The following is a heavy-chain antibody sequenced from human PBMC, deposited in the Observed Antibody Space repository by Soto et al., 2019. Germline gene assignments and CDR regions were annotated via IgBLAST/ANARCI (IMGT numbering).Heavy chain of an antibody. CDR3: AKLRGQTGTPNYYGMDV. J-gene: IGHJ6*02. D-gene: IGHD1-1*01. CDR1: GFTFSTCA. Sequence: EVQLLESGGDLVQPGGSLRLSCAASGFTFSTCAMTWVRQAPGKGLECVSTIRGGGRVTDYADAVKGRFTISRVNSDNTLYLQMNSLRVEDTAVYYSAKLRGQTGTPNYYGMDVWGQGTTVTVSS. CDR2: IRGGGRVT. V-gene: IGHV3-23*01.